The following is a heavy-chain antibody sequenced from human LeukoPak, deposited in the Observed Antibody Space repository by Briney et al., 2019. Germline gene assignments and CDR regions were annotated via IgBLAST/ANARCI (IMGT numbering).Heavy chain of an antibody. CDR2: INHSGST. V-gene: IGHV4-34*01. CDR3: ARGNDILTGYSYYYYYMDV. Sequence: SETLSLTCAVYGGSFSGYYWSWIRQPPGKGLEWIGEINHSGSTNYNPSLKSRVTISVDTSKNQFSLKLSSVTAADTAVYYCARGNDILTGYSYYYYYMDVWGKGTTVTVSS. J-gene: IGHJ6*03. D-gene: IGHD3-9*01. CDR1: GGSFSGYY.